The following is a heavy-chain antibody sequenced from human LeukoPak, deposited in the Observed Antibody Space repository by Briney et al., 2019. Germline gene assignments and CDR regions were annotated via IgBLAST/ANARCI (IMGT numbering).Heavy chain of an antibody. CDR2: IRYDGRNE. V-gene: IGHV3-30*02. CDR3: AREPYVNYYYYMDV. CDR1: GFSFSSYG. J-gene: IGHJ6*03. Sequence: GGSLRLACAASGFSFSSYGMHWVRQRRAAGKGLERVAFIRYDGRNEYYADSVNGRFTISRDNAKNSLYLQMNSLRAEDTAVYYCAREPYVNYYYYMDVWGKGTTVTISS. D-gene: IGHD3-16*01.